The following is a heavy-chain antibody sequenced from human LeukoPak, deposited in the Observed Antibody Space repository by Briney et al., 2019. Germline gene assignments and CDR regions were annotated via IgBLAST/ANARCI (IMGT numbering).Heavy chain of an antibody. V-gene: IGHV3-23*01. Sequence: PGGSLRLSCAASGFTFSSYGMSWVRQAPGKGLEWVSAISGSGGSTYYADSVKGRFTISRDNSKNTLYLQMNSLRAEDTAVYYCAKDGYSSSWYFDYWGQGTLVTVSS. J-gene: IGHJ4*02. D-gene: IGHD6-13*01. CDR1: GFTFSSYG. CDR2: ISGSGGST. CDR3: AKDGYSSSWYFDY.